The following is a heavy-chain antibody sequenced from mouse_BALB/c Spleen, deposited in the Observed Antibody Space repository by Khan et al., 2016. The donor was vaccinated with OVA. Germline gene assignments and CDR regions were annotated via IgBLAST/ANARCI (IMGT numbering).Heavy chain of an antibody. CDR3: ARSGYGTFAY. D-gene: IGHD2-10*02. Sequence: VRLQQSGPELVKPGASMKISCKASGYSITDYTLNWVKQSHGKNLEWIGLINPYNGVTSNNQKFKGKATFTVDKSSSTAYMELLSVTSEDSAVYYCARSGYGTFAYWGQGTLVTVSA. V-gene: IGHV1-18*01. J-gene: IGHJ3*01. CDR1: GYSITDYT. CDR2: INPYNGVT.